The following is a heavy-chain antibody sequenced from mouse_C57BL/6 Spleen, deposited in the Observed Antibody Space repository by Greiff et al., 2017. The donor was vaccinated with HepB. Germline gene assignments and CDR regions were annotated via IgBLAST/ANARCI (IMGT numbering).Heavy chain of an antibody. CDR3: ITYGNYWYFDV. J-gene: IGHJ1*03. CDR2: IDPENGDT. V-gene: IGHV14-4*01. CDR1: GFNIKDDY. Sequence: VQLQQSGAELVRPGASVKLSCTASGFNIKDDYMHWVKQRPEQGLEWIGWIDPENGDTEYASKFQGKATITADTSSNTAYLQLSSLTSEDTAVYYCITYGNYWYFDVWGTGTTVTVSS. D-gene: IGHD2-1*01.